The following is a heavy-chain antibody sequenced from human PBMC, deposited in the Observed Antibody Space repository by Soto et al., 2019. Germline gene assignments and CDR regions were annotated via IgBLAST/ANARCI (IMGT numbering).Heavy chain of an antibody. D-gene: IGHD3-16*01. V-gene: IGHV1-18*01. CDR3: AMVDNYVTPTPQDV. CDR2: ISPYSGNT. CDR1: GYIFVNYG. J-gene: IGHJ6*02. Sequence: QVQLVQSGDEVRKPGSSVKVSCKASGYIFVNYGIAWVRQAPGQGLEWMGWISPYSGNTHYASKVHGRLTMXTXTXXSTAYMDLGSLTSADTAVYYWAMVDNYVTPTPQDVWGPGTTVTVSS.